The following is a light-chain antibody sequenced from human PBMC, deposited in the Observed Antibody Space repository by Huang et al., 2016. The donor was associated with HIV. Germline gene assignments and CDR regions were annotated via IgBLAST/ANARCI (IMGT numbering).Light chain of an antibody. CDR1: QNVGSS. V-gene: IGKV3-15*01. J-gene: IGKJ4*01. Sequence: EVVMTQSPATLSASPGERATLSCRASQNVGSSLAWYQQRPGQAPRFLIFGASTRATGVPPRFSGSGSGTQFTLIISSLQSEDFAIYYCQQYKNWPPLTFGGGTKVEIK. CDR3: QQYKNWPPLT. CDR2: GAS.